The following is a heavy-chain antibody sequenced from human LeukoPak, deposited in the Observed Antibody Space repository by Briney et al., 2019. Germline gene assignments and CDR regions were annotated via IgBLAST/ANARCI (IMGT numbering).Heavy chain of an antibody. D-gene: IGHD3-22*01. Sequence: GSLRLSCAASGFTFSSYWMSWVRQAPGKGLEWVANIKQDGSEKYYVDSVKGRFTISRDNAKNSLYLQMNSLRAEDTAMYYCARSEDYYDTSGYFGYWGQGTLVTVSS. V-gene: IGHV3-7*01. CDR1: GFTFSSYW. CDR3: ARSEDYYDTSGYFGY. J-gene: IGHJ4*02. CDR2: IKQDGSEK.